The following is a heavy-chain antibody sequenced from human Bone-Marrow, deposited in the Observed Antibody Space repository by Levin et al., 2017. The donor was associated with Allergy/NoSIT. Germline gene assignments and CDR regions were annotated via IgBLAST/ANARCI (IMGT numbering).Heavy chain of an antibody. Sequence: SETLSLTCAVSGYSISSGYYWGWIRQPPGKGLEWIGSIYHSGSTYYNPSLKSRVTISVDTSKNQFSLKLSSVTAADTAVYYCARAYGSGCSSTSCQGNDAFDIWGQGTMVTVSS. J-gene: IGHJ3*02. CDR2: IYHSGST. D-gene: IGHD2-2*01. CDR1: GYSISSGYY. CDR3: ARAYGSGCSSTSCQGNDAFDI. V-gene: IGHV4-38-2*01.